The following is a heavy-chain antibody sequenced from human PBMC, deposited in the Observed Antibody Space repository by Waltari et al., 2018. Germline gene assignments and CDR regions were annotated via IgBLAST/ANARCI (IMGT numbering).Heavy chain of an antibody. D-gene: IGHD3-22*01. CDR2: INGYGDKT. Sequence: EVQVLESGGGLVQPGGSLGLTCAALGFVFNNFAQNWVRKAPGKGLEWVSGINGYGDKTYYADSVKGRFTLSRDNSRNTLSLQMNSLRAEDTAVYYCAKAHFYDTSGYIEHWGQGTLVTVSS. J-gene: IGHJ5*02. V-gene: IGHV3-23*01. CDR3: AKAHFYDTSGYIEH. CDR1: GFVFNNFA.